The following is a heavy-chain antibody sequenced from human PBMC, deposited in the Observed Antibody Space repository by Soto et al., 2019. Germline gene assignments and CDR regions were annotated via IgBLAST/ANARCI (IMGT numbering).Heavy chain of an antibody. CDR1: GGSISSSSYY. J-gene: IGHJ4*02. CDR3: ASSSSHPVSDY. V-gene: IGHV4-39*01. CDR2: IYYSGST. Sequence: QLQLQESGPGLVKPSETLSLTCTVSGGSISSSSYYWGWIRQPPGKGLEWIGSIYYSGSTYYNPSLKSRVTISVDTSKNQFSLKLSSVTAADTAVYYCASSSSHPVSDYWGQGTLVTVSS. D-gene: IGHD6-6*01.